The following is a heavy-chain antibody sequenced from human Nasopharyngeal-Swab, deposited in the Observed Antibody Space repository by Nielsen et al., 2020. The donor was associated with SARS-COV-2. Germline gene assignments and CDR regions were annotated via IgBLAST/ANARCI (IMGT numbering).Heavy chain of an antibody. J-gene: IGHJ6*03. D-gene: IGHD3-10*01. V-gene: IGHV3-30-3*02. CDR2: ISYDGSNK. CDR3: AKSMVRGVIMKTGSYMDV. Sequence: VRQAPGKGLEWVAVISYDGSNKYYADSVKGRFTISRDNSKNTLYLQMNSLRAEDTAVYYCAKSMVRGVIMKTGSYMDVWGKGTTVTVSS.